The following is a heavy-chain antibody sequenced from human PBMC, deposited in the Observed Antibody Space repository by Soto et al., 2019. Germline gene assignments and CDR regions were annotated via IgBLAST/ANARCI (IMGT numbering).Heavy chain of an antibody. D-gene: IGHD6-19*01. Sequence: GGSLRLSCAASGFTFSSYGMHWVRQAPGKGLEWVAVIWYDGSNKYYADSVKGRFTISRDNSKNTLYLQMNSLRAEDTAVYYCARDACIAVAGIDGAYYYYGMDVWGQGTTVTVSS. CDR1: GFTFSSYG. V-gene: IGHV3-33*01. J-gene: IGHJ6*02. CDR2: IWYDGSNK. CDR3: ARDACIAVAGIDGAYYYYGMDV.